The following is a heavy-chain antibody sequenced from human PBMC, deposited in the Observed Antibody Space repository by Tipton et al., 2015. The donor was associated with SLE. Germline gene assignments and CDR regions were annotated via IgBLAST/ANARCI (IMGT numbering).Heavy chain of an antibody. Sequence: TLSLTCAVYGGSFSGYYWSWIRQPPGKGLEWIGEINHSGNTNQNPSLKSRVTISVDTSKNQFSLKVSSVTAADTALYYCARGKGGAFFDYWGQGTLVTVSS. D-gene: IGHD1-26*01. CDR3: ARGKGGAFFDY. J-gene: IGHJ4*02. CDR2: INHSGNT. V-gene: IGHV4-34*01. CDR1: GGSFSGYY.